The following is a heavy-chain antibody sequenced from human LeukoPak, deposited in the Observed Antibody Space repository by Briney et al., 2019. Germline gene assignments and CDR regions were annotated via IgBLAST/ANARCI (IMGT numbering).Heavy chain of an antibody. D-gene: IGHD3-10*01. V-gene: IGHV4-4*07. Sequence: SETLSLTCTVSGGSISSYYWSWIRQPAGKGLEWIGRIYTSGTTNYNPSLKSRVTMSVDTSKNQFSLKLSSVTAADTAVYYCAREPNYYGSGSYLDAFDIWGQGTMVTVSS. CDR1: GGSISSYY. CDR2: IYTSGTT. J-gene: IGHJ3*02. CDR3: AREPNYYGSGSYLDAFDI.